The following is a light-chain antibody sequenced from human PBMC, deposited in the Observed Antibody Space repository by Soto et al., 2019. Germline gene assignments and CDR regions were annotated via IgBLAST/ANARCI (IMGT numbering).Light chain of an antibody. CDR2: GAS. CDR3: QQYGTSPIT. Sequence: ENVLRQSPGTLSLSPGERATLSCRASQTVSSYLTWYQQRPGQASRLLIYGASKRATGIPDRFSGSGSGTDFTLTISRLEPEDFALYYCQQYGTSPITFGQGTRLEIK. J-gene: IGKJ5*01. CDR1: QTVSSY. V-gene: IGKV3-20*01.